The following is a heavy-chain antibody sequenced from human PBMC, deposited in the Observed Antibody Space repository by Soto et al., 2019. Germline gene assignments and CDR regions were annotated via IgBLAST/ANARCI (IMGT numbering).Heavy chain of an antibody. J-gene: IGHJ6*02. CDR3: VRAQESGDFFGMSV. CDR1: GGSVTAGMKY. CDR2: IYKTGET. V-gene: IGHV4-61*01. Sequence: KPSETLSLTCTVSGGSVTAGMKYWGWVRQPPGKALEFIGYIYKTGETFFNSSLKSRVTLSMETSKNQFSLTLSSVTAADTAVYFCVRAQESGDFFGMSVWGPGTTVTVSS.